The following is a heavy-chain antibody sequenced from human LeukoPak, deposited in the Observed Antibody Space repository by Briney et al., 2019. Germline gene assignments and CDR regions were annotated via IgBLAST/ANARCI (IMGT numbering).Heavy chain of an antibody. Sequence: GGSLRLSCAASGFTFSSYAMSWVRQAPGKGLEWVSGISGSGGSTYYADSAKGRFTISRDNSKNTLYLQMNSLRAEATAVYYCARGVDTAMAHWGQGTLVTVSS. CDR3: ARGVDTAMAH. D-gene: IGHD5-18*01. V-gene: IGHV3-23*01. J-gene: IGHJ4*02. CDR1: GFTFSSYA. CDR2: ISGSGGST.